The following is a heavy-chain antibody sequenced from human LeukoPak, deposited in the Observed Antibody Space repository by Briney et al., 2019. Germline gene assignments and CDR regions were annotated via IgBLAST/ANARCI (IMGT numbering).Heavy chain of an antibody. J-gene: IGHJ6*02. V-gene: IGHV4-59*01. CDR2: IYYSGST. Sequence: SETLSLTCTVSGGSISSYYWSWIRQPPGKGLEWIGYIYYSGSTNYNPSLKSRVTISVDTSKNQFSLKLSSVTAADTAVYYCAGGPLSYYDILTGYYPDYYGMDVWGQGTTVIVSS. CDR1: GGSISSYY. D-gene: IGHD3-9*01. CDR3: AGGPLSYYDILTGYYPDYYGMDV.